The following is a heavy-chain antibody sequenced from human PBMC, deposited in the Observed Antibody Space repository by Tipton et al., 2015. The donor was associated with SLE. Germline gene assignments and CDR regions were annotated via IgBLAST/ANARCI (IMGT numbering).Heavy chain of an antibody. Sequence: TLSLTCTVSGGSISSSAYYWGWIRQPPGQELEWIGSVFFSGATYYSPSLKSRVTISLDESKNHFSLKMTFVTAADTAVYYCARETVTGAITLWGQGTLVTVSS. J-gene: IGHJ4*02. D-gene: IGHD1-20*01. CDR1: GGSISSSAYY. CDR3: ARETVTGAITL. CDR2: VFFSGAT. V-gene: IGHV4-39*07.